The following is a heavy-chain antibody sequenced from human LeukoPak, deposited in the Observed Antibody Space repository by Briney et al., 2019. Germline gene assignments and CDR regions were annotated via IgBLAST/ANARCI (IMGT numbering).Heavy chain of an antibody. Sequence: PSETLSLTCTVSGGSISSYYWGWIRQPPGKGLEWIGSIYYSGSTYYNPSLKSRVTISVDTSKNQFSLKLSSVTAADTAVYYCARHEIDAPFDPWGQGTLVTVSS. J-gene: IGHJ5*02. CDR2: IYYSGST. V-gene: IGHV4-39*01. CDR1: GGSISSYY. D-gene: IGHD3-22*01. CDR3: ARHEIDAPFDP.